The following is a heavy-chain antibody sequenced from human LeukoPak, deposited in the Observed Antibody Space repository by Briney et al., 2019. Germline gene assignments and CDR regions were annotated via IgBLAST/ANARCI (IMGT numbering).Heavy chain of an antibody. CDR1: GFTFDDYA. Sequence: GGSLRLSCAASGFTFDDYAMHWVRQAPGKGLEWVSGISWNSGSIGYADSVKGRFTISRDNAKNSLYLQMNSLRAEDTAVYYCARDYYGSGSYYSDAFDIWGQGTMVTVSS. CDR2: ISWNSGSI. V-gene: IGHV3-9*01. CDR3: ARDYYGSGSYYSDAFDI. J-gene: IGHJ3*02. D-gene: IGHD3-10*01.